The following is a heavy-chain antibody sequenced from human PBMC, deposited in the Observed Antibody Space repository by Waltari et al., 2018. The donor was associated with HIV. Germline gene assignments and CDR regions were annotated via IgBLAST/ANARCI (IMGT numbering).Heavy chain of an antibody. CDR3: ASARETMGVDFES. J-gene: IGHJ4*02. CDR2: ISPMSNTA. D-gene: IGHD3-10*01. CDR1: GGEFNSYS. V-gene: IGHV1-69*08. Sequence: QLVQSGAEVRKPGSSVRVSCKASGGEFNSYSINWVRQVNGQGREWLGRISPMSNTANNAQKFQGRVTITADKSTSTAYMELSSLKSDDTGVYYCASARETMGVDFESWGQGSLVTVSS.